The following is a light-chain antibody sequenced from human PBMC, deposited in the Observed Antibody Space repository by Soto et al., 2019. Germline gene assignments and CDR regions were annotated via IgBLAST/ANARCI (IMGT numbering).Light chain of an antibody. V-gene: IGKV1-8*01. CDR1: QGISSY. J-gene: IGKJ4*01. CDR3: QQYYSYPLT. CDR2: AAS. Sequence: IQMTQSPSTLSASVGDRVTITCRASQGISSYLAWYQQKPGKAPKLLIYAASTLQSGVPSRFSGSGSGTDFTLTISCLQSEDFATYYCQQYYSYPLTFGGGTKVDI.